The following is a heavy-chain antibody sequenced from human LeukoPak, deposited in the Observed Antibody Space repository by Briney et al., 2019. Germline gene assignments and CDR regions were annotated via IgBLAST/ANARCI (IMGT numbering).Heavy chain of an antibody. CDR2: ISSTGGTT. D-gene: IGHD2-15*01. J-gene: IGHJ6*03. Sequence: PGGSLRLSCAASGFTFSSYSMNWVRQTPGKGLEWVSYISSTGGTTYYADSVKGRFTISRDNSKNTLYLQMNSLRGEDTAIYYCAKNGDRGAYCSGGTCYPYYYYYMDVWGKGTTVTISS. CDR3: AKNGDRGAYCSGGTCYPYYYYYMDV. CDR1: GFTFSSYS. V-gene: IGHV3-23*01.